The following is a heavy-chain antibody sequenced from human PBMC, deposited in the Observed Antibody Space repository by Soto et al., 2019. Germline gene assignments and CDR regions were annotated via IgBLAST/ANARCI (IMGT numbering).Heavy chain of an antibody. J-gene: IGHJ4*02. V-gene: IGHV3-23*01. CDR1: GFTFSSYA. D-gene: IGHD5-18*01. CDR3: AKGSASSRPYYFDY. Sequence: EVQVLESGGGLIQPGGSLRLSCAASGFTFSSYAMSWVRQAPGKGLEWVSAITDSGGDTYHADSVKGRFTISRDNTKNTLSLQMNSLRAEDTAVYYCAKGSASSRPYYFDYWGQGTLVTVSS. CDR2: ITDSGGDT.